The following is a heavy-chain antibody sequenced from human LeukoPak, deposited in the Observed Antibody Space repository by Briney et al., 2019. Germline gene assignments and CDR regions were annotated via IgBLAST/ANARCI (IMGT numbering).Heavy chain of an antibody. CDR3: ARVWSIVGATTGYYYYGMDV. D-gene: IGHD1-26*01. CDR2: INPNSGGT. J-gene: IGHJ6*02. V-gene: IGHV1-2*02. CDR1: GYTFTGYY. Sequence: GASVKVSCKASGYTFTGYYVHWVRQAPGQGLEWMGWINPNSGGTNYAQKFQGRVTMTRDTSISTAYMELSRLRSDDTAVYYCARVWSIVGATTGYYYYGMDVWGQGTTVTVSS.